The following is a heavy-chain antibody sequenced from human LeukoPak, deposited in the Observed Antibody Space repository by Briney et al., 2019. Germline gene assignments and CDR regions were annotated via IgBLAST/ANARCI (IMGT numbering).Heavy chain of an antibody. CDR1: GFTFSSYG. D-gene: IGHD3-16*02. J-gene: IGHJ4*02. V-gene: IGHV3-23*01. Sequence: GGTLRLSCAASGFTFSSYGMSWVRQAPGKGLEWVSAISGSGGSTYYADSVKGRFTISRDNSKNTLYLQINSLRAEDTAVYYCAKGAEYYDYVWGSYRSYYFDYWGQGTLVTVSS. CDR3: AKGAEYYDYVWGSYRSYYFDY. CDR2: ISGSGGST.